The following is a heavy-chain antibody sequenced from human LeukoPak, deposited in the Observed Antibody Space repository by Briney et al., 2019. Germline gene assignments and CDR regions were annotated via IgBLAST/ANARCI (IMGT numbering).Heavy chain of an antibody. J-gene: IGHJ6*02. Sequence: SETLSLTCAVYGGSFSGYYWSWIRQPPGKGLEWIGEINHSGSTNYNPSLKSRVTISVDTSKNQFSLKLSSVTAADTAVYYCARHGLGRPYYGMDVWGQGTTVTVSS. CDR2: INHSGST. CDR3: ARHGLGRPYYGMDV. CDR1: GGSFSGYY. D-gene: IGHD1-26*01. V-gene: IGHV4-34*01.